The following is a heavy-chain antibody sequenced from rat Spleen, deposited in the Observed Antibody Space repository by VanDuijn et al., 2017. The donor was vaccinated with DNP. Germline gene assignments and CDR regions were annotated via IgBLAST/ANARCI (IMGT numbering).Heavy chain of an antibody. Sequence: EVQLVESGGGLVQPGGSLKLSCTVSGFTFSDYNMAWVRQAPKKGLEWVATIIYNSGATYYGDSVKGRFTVSRDNAKSSLYLQMDSLRSEDTATYYCTTDYYSSGYWGQGTLVTVSS. J-gene: IGHJ3*01. V-gene: IGHV5-20*01. CDR1: GFTFSDYN. CDR2: IIYNSGAT. D-gene: IGHD1-2*01. CDR3: TTDYYSSGY.